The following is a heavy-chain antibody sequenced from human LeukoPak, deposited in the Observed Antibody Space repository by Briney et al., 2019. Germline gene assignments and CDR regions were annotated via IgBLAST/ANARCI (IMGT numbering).Heavy chain of an antibody. CDR2: IKSKTDGGTT. CDR3: TTAPDIVVVVAAIRDY. V-gene: IGHV3-15*01. J-gene: IGHJ4*02. CDR1: GFTFSNAW. D-gene: IGHD2-15*01. Sequence: PGGSLRLSCAASGFTFSNAWMSWVRQAPGKGLEWVGRIKSKTDGGTTDYAAPVKGRFTISRDDSKNTLYLQMNSLKTEDTAVYYCTTAPDIVVVVAAIRDYWGQGTLVTVSS.